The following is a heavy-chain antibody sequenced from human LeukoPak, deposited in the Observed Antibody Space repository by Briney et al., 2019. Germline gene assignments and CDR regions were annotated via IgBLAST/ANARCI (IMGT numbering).Heavy chain of an antibody. CDR1: GYSFTSYW. D-gene: IGHD6-25*01. CDR2: IYPGDSDT. Sequence: GESLKISCKGSGYSFTSYWIGWVRQMPGKGLEWMGIIYPGDSDTRYSPSFQGQVTISVDKSITTAYLQWSSLKASDTAMYFCARDLAAAQNAFDIWGQGTMVTISS. V-gene: IGHV5-51*01. J-gene: IGHJ3*02. CDR3: ARDLAAAQNAFDI.